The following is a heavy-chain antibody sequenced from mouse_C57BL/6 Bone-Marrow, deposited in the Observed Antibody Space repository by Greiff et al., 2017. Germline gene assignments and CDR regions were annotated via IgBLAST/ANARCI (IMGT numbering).Heavy chain of an antibody. D-gene: IGHD1-1*01. J-gene: IGHJ2*01. Sequence: VQLQQSGTVLARPGASVKMSCKTSGYTFTSYWMHWVKQRPGQGLEWIGAIYPGNSDTSYNQKFKGKAKLTAVTSASTAYMELSSLTNEDSAVYYCTRKFITTVVATNYWGQGTTLTVSS. CDR3: TRKFITTVVATNY. CDR2: IYPGNSDT. CDR1: GYTFTSYW. V-gene: IGHV1-5*01.